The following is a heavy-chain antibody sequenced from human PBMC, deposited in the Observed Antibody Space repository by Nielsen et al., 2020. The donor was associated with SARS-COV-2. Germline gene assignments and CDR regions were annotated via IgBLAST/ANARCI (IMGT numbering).Heavy chain of an antibody. CDR1: GGSVSSNVW. V-gene: IGHV4-4*02. CDR3: ARHFDWFDP. CDR2: VSHSGST. D-gene: IGHD3-3*02. J-gene: IGHJ5*02. Sequence: SETLSLTCAVSGGSVSSNVWWTWVRQSPGKGLEWIGEVSHSGSTNYNPSLVSRVTISVDTSKNQFSLKLSSVTAADTAVYYCARHFDWFDPWGQGTLVTVSS.